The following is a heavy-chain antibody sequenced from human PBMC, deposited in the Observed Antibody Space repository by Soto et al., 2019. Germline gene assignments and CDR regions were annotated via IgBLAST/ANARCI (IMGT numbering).Heavy chain of an antibody. J-gene: IGHJ4*02. Sequence: SETLSLTCSVSGGSINSYWWSWIRQPAGKGLEWIGRVYSSGTTDYNPSLNSRATMSVETSKNQFSLKLSSVTAADTAVYYCARDIGSFAYGEGYWGQGIQVTVSS. CDR3: ARDIGSFAYGEGY. CDR1: GGSINSYW. D-gene: IGHD3-10*01. V-gene: IGHV4-4*07. CDR2: VYSSGTT.